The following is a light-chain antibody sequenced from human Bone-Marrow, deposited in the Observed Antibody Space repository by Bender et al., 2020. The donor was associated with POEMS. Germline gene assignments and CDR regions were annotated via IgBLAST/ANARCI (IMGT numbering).Light chain of an antibody. CDR2: EIS. Sequence: QSALTQPASVSGSPGQSVTISCTATSSDVGNYNLVSWYQQHPGEAPKLLIYEISKRPFGVTNRVSGSKTGNPAPLTISGLQAEVEANYYCFPYGGWVVSGTGAKVSV. V-gene: IGLV2-23*02. J-gene: IGLJ1*01. CDR1: SSDVGNYNL. CDR3: FPYGGWVV.